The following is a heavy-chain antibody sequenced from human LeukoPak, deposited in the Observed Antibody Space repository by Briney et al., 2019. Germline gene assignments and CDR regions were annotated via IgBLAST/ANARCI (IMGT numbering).Heavy chain of an antibody. Sequence: GGSLRLSCAASGFIFSSYGMHWVRQAPGKGLEWVSAISGSGGSTCYADSVKGRFTISRDNSKNTLYLQMNSLRAEDTAVYYCANRRYCSGGSCYFLRYWGQGTLVTVSS. D-gene: IGHD2-15*01. CDR3: ANRRYCSGGSCYFLRY. J-gene: IGHJ4*02. CDR1: GFIFSSYG. V-gene: IGHV3-23*01. CDR2: ISGSGGST.